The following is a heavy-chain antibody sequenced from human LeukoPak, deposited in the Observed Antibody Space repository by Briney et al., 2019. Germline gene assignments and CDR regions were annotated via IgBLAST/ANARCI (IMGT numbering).Heavy chain of an antibody. CDR1: GYTFTGYY. V-gene: IGHV1-2*02. Sequence: SVTVSCLASGYTFTGYYIHWLRPAPGQGLEWVGWINPNSGDTNYAQKFQGRVTMTRDTSISTSYMELSRLRSDDTAVYYCARGPHRNILTGYDLYWGQGTLVTVSS. CDR3: ARGPHRNILTGYDLY. D-gene: IGHD3-9*01. J-gene: IGHJ4*02. CDR2: INPNSGDT.